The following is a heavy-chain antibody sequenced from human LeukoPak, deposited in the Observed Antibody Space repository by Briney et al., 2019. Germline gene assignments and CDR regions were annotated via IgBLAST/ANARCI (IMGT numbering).Heavy chain of an antibody. J-gene: IGHJ3*02. CDR2: INPNSGGT. Sequence: ASVKVSCKASGYTFTGYYMHWVRQAPGQGLEWMGWINPNSGGTNYAQKFQGRVTMTRDTSISTAYMELSRLRSEDTAVYYCAREGFSGAKGFCSTSCSPAFDIWGQGTMVTVSS. V-gene: IGHV1-2*02. CDR1: GYTFTGYY. CDR3: AREGFSGAKGFCSTSCSPAFDI. D-gene: IGHD2-2*01.